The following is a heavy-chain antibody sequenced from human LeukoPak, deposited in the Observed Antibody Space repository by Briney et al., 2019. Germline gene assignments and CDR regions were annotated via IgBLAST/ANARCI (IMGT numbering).Heavy chain of an antibody. D-gene: IGHD6-6*01. CDR2: IYTSGSS. V-gene: IGHV4-4*07. Sequence: SETLSLTCTVSGGSISTYYWSWIRPPAGKGLEWIGRIYTSGSSNYNTPLKSRVTMSVDTSKNQFSLRLSSVTAADTAVYYCARENEPAARSFDYWGQGTLVTVSS. CDR1: GGSISTYY. CDR3: ARENEPAARSFDY. J-gene: IGHJ4*02.